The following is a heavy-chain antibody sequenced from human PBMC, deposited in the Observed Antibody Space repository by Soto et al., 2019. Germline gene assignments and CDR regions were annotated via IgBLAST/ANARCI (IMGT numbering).Heavy chain of an antibody. J-gene: IGHJ6*02. CDR1: GGSISSSNW. V-gene: IGHV4-4*02. CDR2: IYHSGST. D-gene: IGHD6-13*01. Sequence: SETLSLTCAVSGGSISSSNWWSWVRQPPGKGLEWIGEIYHSGSTNYNPSLKSRVTTSVDKSKNQFSLKLSSVTAADTAVYYCAREKLVPYYYYGMDVWGQGTTVTVSS. CDR3: AREKLVPYYYYGMDV.